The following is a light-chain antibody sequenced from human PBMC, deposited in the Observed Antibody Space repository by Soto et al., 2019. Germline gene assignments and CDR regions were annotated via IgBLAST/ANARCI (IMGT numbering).Light chain of an antibody. CDR3: QQYGSSGT. V-gene: IGKV3-20*01. CDR1: ESVGNN. J-gene: IGKJ1*01. CDR2: GAS. Sequence: EIVMTQSQASLSVSRVERGTLXCRASESVGNNLAWYQQRPGQAPRLLIYGASNRATGIPDRFSGSGSGTDFTLTISRLEPEDFAVYYCQQYGSSGTFGQGTKVDI.